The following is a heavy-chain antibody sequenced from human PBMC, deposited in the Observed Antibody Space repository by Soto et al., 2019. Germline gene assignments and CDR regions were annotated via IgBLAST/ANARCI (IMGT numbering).Heavy chain of an antibody. CDR1: GGTFSSYT. CDR2: IIPILGIA. J-gene: IGHJ6*03. D-gene: IGHD3-10*01. CDR3: ARGEYPLARGYYYYYMDV. Sequence: ASVKVSCKASGGTFSSYTISWVRQAPGQGLEWMGRIIPILGIANYAQKFQGRVTITADKSTSTAYMELSSLRSEDTAVYYCARGEYPLARGYYYYYMDVWGKGTTVTVSS. V-gene: IGHV1-69*02.